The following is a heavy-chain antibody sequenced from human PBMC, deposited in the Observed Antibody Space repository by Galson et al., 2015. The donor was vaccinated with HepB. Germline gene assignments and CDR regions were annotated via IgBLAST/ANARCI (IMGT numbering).Heavy chain of an antibody. CDR1: GYTFTSYG. CDR2: ISAYNGNT. Sequence: SVKVSCKASGYTFTSYGISWVRQAPGQGLEWMGWISAYNGNTNYAQTLQGRVTMATDTSTSTAYMELRSLRSDDTAVYYCARVNTMIVVVEGQTRGAFDIGGQGTMVPASP. J-gene: IGHJ3*02. V-gene: IGHV1-18*01. CDR3: ARVNTMIVVVEGQTRGAFDI. D-gene: IGHD3-22*01.